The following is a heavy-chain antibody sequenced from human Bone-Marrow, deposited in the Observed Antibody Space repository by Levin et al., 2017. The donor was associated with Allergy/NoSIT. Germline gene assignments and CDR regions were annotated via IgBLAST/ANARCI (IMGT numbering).Heavy chain of an antibody. CDR3: ATSEQRLLTDGFGV. D-gene: IGHD2-21*02. Sequence: GESLKISCQGSGYDFSNFWIGWVRQMPGKGLEWMGIIFPGDSDTKYSPSFQGQVTISADKSIGTTYLQWSSLKTSDTAIYYCATSEQRLLTDGFGVWGQGTMVSVSS. V-gene: IGHV5-51*01. CDR2: IFPGDSDT. J-gene: IGHJ3*01. CDR1: GYDFSNFW.